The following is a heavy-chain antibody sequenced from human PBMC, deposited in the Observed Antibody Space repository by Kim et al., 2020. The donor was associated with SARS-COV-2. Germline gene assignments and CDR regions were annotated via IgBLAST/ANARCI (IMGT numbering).Heavy chain of an antibody. Sequence: GGSLRLSCAASGFTFSDYYMSWIRQAPGKGLEWVSYISSSGSTIYYADSVKGRFTISRDNAKNSLYLQMNSLRAEDTAVYYCARVRGAAGPFYYYYYGMDVWGQATTVTVCS. CDR1: GFTFSDYY. CDR3: ARVRGAAGPFYYYYYGMDV. V-gene: IGHV3-11*01. D-gene: IGHD6-13*01. CDR2: ISSSGSTI. J-gene: IGHJ6*02.